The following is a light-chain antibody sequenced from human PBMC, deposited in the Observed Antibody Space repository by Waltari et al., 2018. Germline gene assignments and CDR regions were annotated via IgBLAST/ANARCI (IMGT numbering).Light chain of an antibody. V-gene: IGLV1-47*01. CDR3: AAWDDNLLYV. CDR2: GNT. Sequence: QSVLTQPPSASGTPGQRVTIPCSGRSSDIGGSYVYWYKQLPGTAPKLLIYGNTQRPSGVPDRFSGSKSGTSASLAISDLRSEDEADYYCAAWDDNLLYVFGTGTKVTVL. CDR1: SSDIGGSY. J-gene: IGLJ1*01.